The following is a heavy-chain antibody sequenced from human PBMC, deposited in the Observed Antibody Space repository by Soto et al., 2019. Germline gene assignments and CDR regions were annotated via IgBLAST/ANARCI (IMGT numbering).Heavy chain of an antibody. Sequence: GESLKISCKGSGYSFTSYLIGWVRQMPGKSLEWMGIIYPGDSDTRYSPSFQGQVTISADKSISTAYLQWSSLKASDTAMYYCARQVDRGYSGYDESYWYFDLWGRGTLVTVSS. V-gene: IGHV5-51*01. CDR1: GYSFTSYL. CDR2: IYPGDSDT. CDR3: ARQVDRGYSGYDESYWYFDL. D-gene: IGHD5-12*01. J-gene: IGHJ2*01.